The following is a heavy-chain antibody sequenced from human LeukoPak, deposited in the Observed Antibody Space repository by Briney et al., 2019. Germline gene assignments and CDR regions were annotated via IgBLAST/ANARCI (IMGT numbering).Heavy chain of an antibody. D-gene: IGHD3-3*01. V-gene: IGHV3-33*01. CDR2: IWYDGSHK. J-gene: IGHJ6*02. Sequence: GRSLRLSCAASGFTFSSYGMHWVRQAPGKGLEWVAVIWYDGSHKYHADSVKGRITVSRDNSKNTVYLQMNSLRAEDTAVYYCARDRTYDFIKNTDDYHYGMDVWGQGTTVTVSS. CDR3: ARDRTYDFIKNTDDYHYGMDV. CDR1: GFTFSSYG.